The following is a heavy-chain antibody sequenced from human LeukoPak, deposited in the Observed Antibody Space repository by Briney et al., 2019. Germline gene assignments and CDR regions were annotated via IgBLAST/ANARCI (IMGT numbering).Heavy chain of an antibody. J-gene: IGHJ6*02. CDR2: IYYSGST. V-gene: IGHV4-59*08. Sequence: SETLSLTCTVSGGSISSYYWSWIRQPPGKGLEWIGYIYYSGSTNYNPSLKSRVTISVDTSKNQFSLKLSSVTAADTAVYYCARQEAAAGVYYYYGMDVWGQGTTVTVSS. D-gene: IGHD6-13*01. CDR1: GGSISSYY. CDR3: ARQEAAAGVYYYYGMDV.